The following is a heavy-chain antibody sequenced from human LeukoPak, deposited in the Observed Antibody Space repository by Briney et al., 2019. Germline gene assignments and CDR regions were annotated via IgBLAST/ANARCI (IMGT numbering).Heavy chain of an antibody. Sequence: ASVKVSCKASGYPFNSYYIHWVRQAPGQGLEWMGIINPSGGSTSYAQKFQGRVTMTRDTSTTTLYMEVTSLISEDTAVYYCARGGYCSSTSCYLDYWGQGTLVSVSS. J-gene: IGHJ4*02. V-gene: IGHV1-46*02. CDR2: INPSGGST. CDR3: ARGGYCSSTSCYLDY. D-gene: IGHD2-2*01. CDR1: GYPFNSYY.